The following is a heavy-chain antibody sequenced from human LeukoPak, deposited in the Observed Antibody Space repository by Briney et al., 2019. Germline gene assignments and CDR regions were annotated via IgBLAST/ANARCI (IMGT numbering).Heavy chain of an antibody. CDR3: AGSIRDQRLVRPREFQH. Sequence: SETLSLTCSVSVASISGYYWSWIRQPPGKGLEWIGDIYYSGSTNYNPSLKSRVTISVDTSKDQFSLKLSSVTAADTAVYYCAGSIRDQRLVRPREFQHWGQGTLVTVSS. CDR1: VASISGYY. V-gene: IGHV4-59*08. D-gene: IGHD6-19*01. CDR2: IYYSGST. J-gene: IGHJ1*01.